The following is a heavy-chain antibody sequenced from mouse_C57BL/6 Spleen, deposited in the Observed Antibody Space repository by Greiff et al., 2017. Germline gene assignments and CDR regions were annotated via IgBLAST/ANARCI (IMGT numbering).Heavy chain of an antibody. D-gene: IGHD1-1*01. V-gene: IGHV1-15*01. Sequence: VQLQQSGAELVRPGASVTLSCKASGYTFTDYEMHWVKQTPVHGLEWIGAIDPETGGTAYNQKFKGKAILTADKSSSTAYMELRSLTSEDSAVYYCTRFGSSYGGYFDVWGTGTTVTVSS. CDR3: TRFGSSYGGYFDV. J-gene: IGHJ1*03. CDR1: GYTFTDYE. CDR2: IDPETGGT.